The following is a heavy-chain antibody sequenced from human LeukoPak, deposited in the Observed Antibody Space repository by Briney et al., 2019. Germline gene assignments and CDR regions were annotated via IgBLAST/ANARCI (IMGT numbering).Heavy chain of an antibody. D-gene: IGHD1-1*01. CDR1: GFTFSRYA. CDR3: ANPWTDAFDI. CDR2: IRGSGERI. Sequence: GGSLRLSCAASGFTFSRYAMSWARHAPGKGLEWVSAIRGSGERIYYAGSVKGRFTISRDNSKNTLYLQMNSLRAEDTAVYYCANPWTDAFDIWGQGTMDTVSS. J-gene: IGHJ3*02. V-gene: IGHV3-23*01.